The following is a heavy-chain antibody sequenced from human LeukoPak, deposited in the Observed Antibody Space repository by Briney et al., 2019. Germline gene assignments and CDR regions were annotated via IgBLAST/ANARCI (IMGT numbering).Heavy chain of an antibody. J-gene: IGHJ4*02. V-gene: IGHV3-23*01. CDR1: GFTFRYYA. CDR3: AREGGQLGRQLDY. CDR2: VSGSAGNT. Sequence: QPGGSLRLSCAASGFTFRYYAMSWVRQAPGRGLEWVSTVSGSAGNTYYTDSVKGRFTISRDNSKNTLYLQMNSLRAEDTAVYYCAREGGQLGRQLDYWGQGTLVTVSS. D-gene: IGHD1-1*01.